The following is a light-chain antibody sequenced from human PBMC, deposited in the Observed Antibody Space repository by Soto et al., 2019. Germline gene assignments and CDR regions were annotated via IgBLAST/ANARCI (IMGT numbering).Light chain of an antibody. CDR2: GAS. Sequence: PGEGATLSCRASQSVTSTYLAWYQQKPGQAPRLLMYGASSRATGIPDRFSGSGSGTDFTLTISRLEPEDFAVYYCQQRSNWPHTFGQGTRLEIK. CDR3: QQRSNWPHT. J-gene: IGKJ5*01. V-gene: IGKV3D-20*02. CDR1: QSVTSTY.